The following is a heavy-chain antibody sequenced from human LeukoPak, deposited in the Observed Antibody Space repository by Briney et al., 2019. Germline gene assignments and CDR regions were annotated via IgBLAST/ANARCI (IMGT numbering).Heavy chain of an antibody. V-gene: IGHV4-39*01. CDR3: ASISQWPPGPFDY. CDR1: GGSISSSSYY. D-gene: IGHD6-19*01. Sequence: ASETLSLTCTVSGGSISSSSYYWGWIRQPPGKGLEWIGSIYYSGSTYYNPSLKSRVTISVDTSKNQFSLKLSSVTAADTAVYYCASISQWPPGPFDYWGQGTLVTVSS. J-gene: IGHJ4*02. CDR2: IYYSGST.